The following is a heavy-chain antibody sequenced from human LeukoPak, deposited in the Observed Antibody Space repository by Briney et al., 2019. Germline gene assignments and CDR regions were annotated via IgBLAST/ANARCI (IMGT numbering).Heavy chain of an antibody. Sequence: GGALRLSCAASGFTFSDYYMNWIRQAPGEGLEWVSYISGSGHYTNYADSVKGRFTISRDNAKNSLYLQMNSLRAEDTAVYYCARDREQRLDHWGQGTLVTVSS. CDR1: GFTFSDYY. V-gene: IGHV3-11*06. CDR3: ARDREQRLDH. CDR2: ISGSGHYT. D-gene: IGHD6-25*01. J-gene: IGHJ4*02.